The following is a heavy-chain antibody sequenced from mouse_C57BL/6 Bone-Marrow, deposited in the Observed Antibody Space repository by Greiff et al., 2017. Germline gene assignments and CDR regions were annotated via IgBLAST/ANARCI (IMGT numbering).Heavy chain of an antibody. CDR2: IYPRSGNT. V-gene: IGHV1-81*01. D-gene: IGHD1-1*01. J-gene: IGHJ2*01. CDR1: GYTFTSYG. CDR3: ARAEIYYYAY. Sequence: QVQLKQSGAELARPGASVKLSCKASGYTFTSYGISWVKQRTGQGLEWIGEIYPRSGNTYYNAKFKGKATLTADKSSSTAYMELRSLTSEDSAVYFCARAEIYYYAYWGQGTTLTVSS.